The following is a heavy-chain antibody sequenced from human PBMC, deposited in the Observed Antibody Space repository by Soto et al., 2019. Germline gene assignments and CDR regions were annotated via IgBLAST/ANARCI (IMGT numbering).Heavy chain of an antibody. D-gene: IGHD3-9*01. V-gene: IGHV1-46*01. Sequence: QVQLVQSGAEVKKPGASVKVSCKASGYTFTSYYMHWVRQAPGQGLEWMGIINPSGGSTSYAQKFRGRVTMTRDTSTSTVYMELSSLRSEDTAVYYCARRDILTGYYRGGGWFDPWGQGTLVTVSS. CDR1: GYTFTSYY. CDR3: ARRDILTGYYRGGGWFDP. CDR2: INPSGGST. J-gene: IGHJ5*02.